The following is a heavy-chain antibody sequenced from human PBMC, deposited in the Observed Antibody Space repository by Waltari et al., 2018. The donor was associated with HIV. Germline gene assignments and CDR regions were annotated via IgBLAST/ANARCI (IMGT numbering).Heavy chain of an antibody. CDR1: GFTFSSYN. Sequence: QEHLVESGGAVVQPGSSLRLACAASGFTFSSYNMIWVRQEPGKGLEWVAVISYDGSSENYADFVKGRFPISRDNSENTLYLQMHSLRPEDTAVYYCARGGKYGDYQYYFDSWGQGTLVTVSP. V-gene: IGHV3-30-3*01. J-gene: IGHJ4*02. D-gene: IGHD4-17*01. CDR3: ARGGKYGDYQYYFDS. CDR2: ISYDGSSE.